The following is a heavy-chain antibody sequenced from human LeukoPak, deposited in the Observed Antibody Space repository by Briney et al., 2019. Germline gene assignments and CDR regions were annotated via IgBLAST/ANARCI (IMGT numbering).Heavy chain of an antibody. J-gene: IGHJ3*02. CDR1: GGSISSSNW. V-gene: IGHV4-4*02. Sequence: SETLSLTCAVSGGSISSSNWWSWVRQPPGKGLEWIGEIYHSGSTNYNPSLKSRVTISVDKSKNQFSLKLSSVTAADTAVYYCARDGRLRGARLDAFDIWGQGTMVTVSS. D-gene: IGHD1-1*01. CDR3: ARDGRLRGARLDAFDI. CDR2: IYHSGST.